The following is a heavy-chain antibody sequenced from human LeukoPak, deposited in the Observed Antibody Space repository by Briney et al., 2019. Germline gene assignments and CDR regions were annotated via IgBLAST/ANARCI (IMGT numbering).Heavy chain of an antibody. CDR3: ARGYPYYYDSSGSVYHYMDV. CDR1: GGTFSSYA. D-gene: IGHD3-22*01. CDR2: IIPILGIA. V-gene: IGHV1-69*04. Sequence: GASVKVSCKASGGTFSSYAISWVRQAPGQGLEWMGRIIPILGIANYAQKFQGRVTITADKSTSTAYMELSSLRSEDTAVYYCARGYPYYYDSSGSVYHYMDVWGKGTTVTVSS. J-gene: IGHJ6*03.